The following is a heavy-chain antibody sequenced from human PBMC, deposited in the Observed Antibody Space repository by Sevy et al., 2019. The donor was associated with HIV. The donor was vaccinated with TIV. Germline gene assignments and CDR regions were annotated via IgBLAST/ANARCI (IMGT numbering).Heavy chain of an antibody. V-gene: IGHV1-24*01. CDR2: FDPEDGET. J-gene: IGHJ1*01. CDR1: GYTFTELS. Sequence: ASVKVSCKVSGYTFTELSMHWVQQAPGKGLEWMGGFDPEDGETIYAQKFQGRVTMTEDTSTDTAYMELSSLRSEDTAVYYCATEIAAAGYFQHWGQSTLVTVSS. CDR3: ATEIAAAGYFQH. D-gene: IGHD6-13*01.